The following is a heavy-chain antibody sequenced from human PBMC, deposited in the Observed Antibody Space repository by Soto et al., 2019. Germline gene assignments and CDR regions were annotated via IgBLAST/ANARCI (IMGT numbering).Heavy chain of an antibody. CDR1: GFSLDTSGEA. D-gene: IGHD2-21*02. V-gene: IGHV2-5*02. CDR2: IYWDDDK. CDR3: ALSPTRTGNRGYALSDCFAD. Sequence: QITFKESGPALVKPTQTLTLTCTFSGFSLDTSGEAVAWIRQPPGQALEWHALIYWDDDKRFSPSLKSRLTNTQDTSKKQVILTMAPLDTFVPGTYYCALSPTRTGNRGYALSDCFADWGQGHLVTVSS. J-gene: IGHJ4*02.